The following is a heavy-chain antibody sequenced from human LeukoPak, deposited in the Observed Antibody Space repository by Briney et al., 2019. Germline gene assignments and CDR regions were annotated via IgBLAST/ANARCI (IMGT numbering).Heavy chain of an antibody. D-gene: IGHD3-22*01. V-gene: IGHV1-2*02. J-gene: IGHJ4*02. CDR1: GYTFFLFA. CDR3: ARLETMIVVVTTGNDY. Sequence: ASVKVSCKASGYTFFLFAMHWVRQAPGQGLEWMGWINPNSGGTNYAQKFQGRVTMTRDTSISTAYMELSRLRSDDTAVYYCARLETMIVVVTTGNDYWGQGTLVTVSS. CDR2: INPNSGGT.